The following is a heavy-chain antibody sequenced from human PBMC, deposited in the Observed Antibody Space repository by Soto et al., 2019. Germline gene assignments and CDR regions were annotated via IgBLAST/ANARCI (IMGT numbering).Heavy chain of an antibody. V-gene: IGHV4-34*01. CDR1: GGSFSGYY. CDR2: INHSGST. Sequence: PPETLSLTCAVYGGSFSGYYWSWSRQPPGKGLEWIGEINHSGSTNYNPSLKSRVTISVDTSKNQFSLKLSSVTAADTAVYYCARGRGLTGYQYYYYYGMDVWCQCPTVT. J-gene: IGHJ6*02. CDR3: ARGRGLTGYQYYYYYGMDV. D-gene: IGHD3-9*01.